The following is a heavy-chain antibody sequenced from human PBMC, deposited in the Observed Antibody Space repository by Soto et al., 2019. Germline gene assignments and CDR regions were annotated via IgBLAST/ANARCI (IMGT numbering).Heavy chain of an antibody. CDR2: TYHRSKWYN. Sequence: SQTLSLTCAISGDSVSSNSAAWNWIRQSPSRGLEWLGRTYHRSKWYNDYAVSVKSRITINPDTSKNQFSLQLNSVTPEDTAVYYCARDASEDIVVVPAAWDYYGMDVWGQGTTVTVSS. V-gene: IGHV6-1*01. CDR1: GDSVSSNSAA. D-gene: IGHD2-2*01. J-gene: IGHJ6*02. CDR3: ARDASEDIVVVPAAWDYYGMDV.